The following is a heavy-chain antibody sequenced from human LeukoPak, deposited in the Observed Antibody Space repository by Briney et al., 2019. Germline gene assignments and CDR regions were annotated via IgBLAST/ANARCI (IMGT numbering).Heavy chain of an antibody. J-gene: IGHJ5*02. D-gene: IGHD6-13*01. Sequence: GGSLRLSCAASGFTFSDYYINWIRQAPGKGLEWVSSISSSGSAIFYADSVRGRFTISRDNAKNSLFLQMNSLRAEDTAVYYCARDRAAAGWFDPWGQGTLVTVSS. CDR3: ARDRAAAGWFDP. CDR1: GFTFSDYY. V-gene: IGHV3-11*04. CDR2: ISSSGSAI.